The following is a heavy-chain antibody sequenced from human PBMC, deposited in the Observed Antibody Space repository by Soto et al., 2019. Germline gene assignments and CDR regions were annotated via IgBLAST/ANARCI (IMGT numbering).Heavy chain of an antibody. CDR1: GGTFSSYA. V-gene: IGHV1-69*12. D-gene: IGHD6-13*01. CDR3: AKDLGAAAGTGLDV. J-gene: IGHJ6*02. Sequence: QVQLVQSGAEVKKPGSSVKVSCKASGGTFSSYAISWVRQAPGQGLEWMGGIIPIFGSANYAQKFQGRVTITADESTNTAYMELSSLRSEDTAVYYCAKDLGAAAGTGLDVWGQGTTVTVSS. CDR2: IIPIFGSA.